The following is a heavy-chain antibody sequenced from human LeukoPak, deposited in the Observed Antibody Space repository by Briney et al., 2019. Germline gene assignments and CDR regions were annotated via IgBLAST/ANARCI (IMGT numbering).Heavy chain of an antibody. CDR3: ASGGSGWNYFDY. CDR2: IYYSGST. J-gene: IGHJ4*02. V-gene: IGHV4-59*11. Sequence: SETLSLTCTVYGGSISSHYWSWIRQPPGKGLEWIGYIYYSGSTNYNPSLKSRVTISVDTSKNQFSLKLSSVTAADTAVYYCASGGSGWNYFDYWGQGTLVTVSS. CDR1: GGSISSHY. D-gene: IGHD6-19*01.